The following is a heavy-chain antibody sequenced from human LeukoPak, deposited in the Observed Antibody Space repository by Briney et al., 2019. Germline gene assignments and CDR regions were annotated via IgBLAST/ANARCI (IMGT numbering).Heavy chain of an antibody. CDR1: GFTFSSYS. CDR3: ARDKNGYCSGGSCYSPDAFDI. D-gene: IGHD2-15*01. J-gene: IGHJ3*02. Sequence: GGSLRLSCAASGFTFSSYSMNWVRQAPGKGLEWVSSISSSSSYIYYADSVKGRFTISRDNAKNSLYLQMNSLRAEDTAVYYCARDKNGYCSGGSCYSPDAFDIWGQGTMVTVSS. V-gene: IGHV3-21*01. CDR2: ISSSSSYI.